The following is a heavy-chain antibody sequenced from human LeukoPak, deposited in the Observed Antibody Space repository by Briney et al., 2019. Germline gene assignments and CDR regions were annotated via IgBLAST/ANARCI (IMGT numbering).Heavy chain of an antibody. V-gene: IGHV3-7*01. Sequence: PGGSLRLSCAASGFTFSSYWMSWVRQAPGKGLEWVANIKQDGSEKYYVDSVKGRFTISTDNAKNSLYLQMNSLRAEDTAVYYCARDSNRLYYYDSSGYGGAFDIWGQGTMVTVSS. CDR1: GFTFSSYW. CDR2: IKQDGSEK. J-gene: IGHJ3*02. D-gene: IGHD3-22*01. CDR3: ARDSNRLYYYDSSGYGGAFDI.